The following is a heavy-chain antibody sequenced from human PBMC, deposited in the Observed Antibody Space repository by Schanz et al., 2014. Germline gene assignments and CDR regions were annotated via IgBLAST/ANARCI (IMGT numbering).Heavy chain of an antibody. V-gene: IGHV3-23*04. CDR3: AKDSCSSTTCYGYGMDV. CDR2: ISGGGGTR. CDR1: GFTFSDHY. J-gene: IGHJ6*02. D-gene: IGHD2-2*01. Sequence: EVQLVESGGGLVQPGGSLRLSCAASGFTFSDHYMDWVRQAPGKGLEWVSGISGGGGTRNYADSVKGRFTVFRDNSKRTLYLEINDLRAEDTAVYYCAKDSCSSTTCYGYGMDVWGQGSTVTVSS.